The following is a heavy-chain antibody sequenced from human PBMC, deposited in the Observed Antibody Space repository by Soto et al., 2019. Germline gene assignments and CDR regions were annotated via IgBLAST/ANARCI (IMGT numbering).Heavy chain of an antibody. D-gene: IGHD3-22*01. V-gene: IGHV3-7*01. CDR2: IKQDGSEK. J-gene: IGHJ5*02. CDR3: ARDWIRGYYDSSGYYTYSNGFDP. Sequence: GGSLRLSCAAYGFTFSSYWMSWVRQAPGKGLEWVANIKQDGSEKYYVDFVKGRFTISRDNAKNSLYLQMNSLRAEDTAVYYCARDWIRGYYDSSGYYTYSNGFDPWGQGTLVTVSS. CDR1: GFTFSSYW.